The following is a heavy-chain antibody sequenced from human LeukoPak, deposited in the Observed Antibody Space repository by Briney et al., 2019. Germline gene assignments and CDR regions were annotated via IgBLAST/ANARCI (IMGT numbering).Heavy chain of an antibody. D-gene: IGHD6-13*01. CDR2: INAGNGNT. Sequence: ASVKVSCKASGYTFTNYAVHWVRQAPGQRLEWMGWINAGNGNTEYSQNFQDRVTITRDTSASTANMELSSLRNEDTAVYYCARVDAGAAAGIGPSYYYAMDVWGQGTTVTVSS. CDR1: GYTFTNYA. CDR3: ARVDAGAAAGIGPSYYYAMDV. V-gene: IGHV1-3*01. J-gene: IGHJ6*02.